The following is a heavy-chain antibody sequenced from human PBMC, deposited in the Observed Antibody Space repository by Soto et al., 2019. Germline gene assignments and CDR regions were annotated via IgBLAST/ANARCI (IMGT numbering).Heavy chain of an antibody. CDR3: ASLWFGELTRYYYYYGMDV. Sequence: SLKVSCKASGGTFSSYAISWVRQAPVQGLEWMGGIIPIFGTANYAQKFQGRVTITADKSTSTAYMELSSLRSEDTAVYYCASLWFGELTRYYYYYGMDVWGQGTTVTVSS. CDR2: IIPIFGTA. D-gene: IGHD3-10*01. J-gene: IGHJ6*02. CDR1: GGTFSSYA. V-gene: IGHV1-69*06.